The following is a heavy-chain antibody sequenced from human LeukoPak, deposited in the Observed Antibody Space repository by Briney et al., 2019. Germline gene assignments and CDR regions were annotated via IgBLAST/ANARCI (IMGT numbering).Heavy chain of an antibody. CDR1: GFTFTDYY. V-gene: IGHV3-11*05. CDR3: ARGEGSSGWYSDY. J-gene: IGHJ4*02. D-gene: IGHD6-19*01. Sequence: GGSLRLSCVVSGFTFTDYYMSWIRQAPGKGLEWVSYIGTSSSYTNYADSVKGRFTISRDNAKNSLYLQMNSLRAEDTAVYYCARGEGSSGWYSDYWGQGTLVTVSS. CDR2: IGTSSSYT.